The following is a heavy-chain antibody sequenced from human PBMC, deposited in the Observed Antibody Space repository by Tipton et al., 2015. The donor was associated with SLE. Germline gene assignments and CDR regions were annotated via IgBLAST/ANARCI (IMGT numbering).Heavy chain of an antibody. CDR3: ARVLQSGDAFDI. J-gene: IGHJ3*02. CDR2: INPGGGST. CDR1: GYTFNSYY. Sequence: QSGPEVKKPGASVKVSCKASGYTFNSYYIHWVRQAPGQGLEWMGIINPGGGSTTYSQKFQGRATMTRDTSTSTVYMELSSLGSEDTAVYYCARVLQSGDAFDIWGPGTMVTVSS. D-gene: IGHD4-11*01. V-gene: IGHV1-46*02.